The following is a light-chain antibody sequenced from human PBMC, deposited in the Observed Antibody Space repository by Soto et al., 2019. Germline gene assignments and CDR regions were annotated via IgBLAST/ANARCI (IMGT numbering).Light chain of an antibody. V-gene: IGKV2-28*01. J-gene: IGKJ2*01. Sequence: DIVMTQPPLSLPVTPGEPASISCRSSQSLLHSNGYNYLDWYLQKPGQSPQLLIHLGSYRATGVPDRFSGSGSGTDFTLRISRVEADDVGVYYCMQALQTPMYTFGQGTKLEI. CDR2: LGS. CDR3: MQALQTPMYT. CDR1: QSLLHSNGYNY.